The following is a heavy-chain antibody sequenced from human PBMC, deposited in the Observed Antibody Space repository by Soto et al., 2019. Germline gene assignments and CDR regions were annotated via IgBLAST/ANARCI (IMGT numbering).Heavy chain of an antibody. Sequence: QVQLVESGGGVVQPGRSLRLSCAASGFTFSSYGMHWVRQAPGKGLEWVAVISYDGSNKYYADSVKGRFTISRDNSKNTLYLQMNSLRAEDTAVYYCAKLRGWSPGIDVWGQGTTVTVSS. D-gene: IGHD2-15*01. J-gene: IGHJ6*02. CDR2: ISYDGSNK. V-gene: IGHV3-30*18. CDR1: GFTFSSYG. CDR3: AKLRGWSPGIDV.